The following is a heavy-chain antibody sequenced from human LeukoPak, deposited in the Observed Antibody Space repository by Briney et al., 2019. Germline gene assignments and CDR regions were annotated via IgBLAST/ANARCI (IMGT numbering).Heavy chain of an antibody. D-gene: IGHD3/OR15-3a*01. CDR1: GFSITSGYF. J-gene: IGHJ2*01. CDR3: ARGQIYDYWTPVSWKFDL. CDR2: IYTTGAGST. V-gene: IGHV4-38-2*02. Sequence: SETLSLTCSVSGFSITSGYFWGWIRQSPGKGLEWIGNIYTTGAGSTYYNPSVKSRVTLFSDKAKNQLSLKMNSVTAADTAVYYCARGQIYDYWTPVSWKFDLWGRGTLVSVSS.